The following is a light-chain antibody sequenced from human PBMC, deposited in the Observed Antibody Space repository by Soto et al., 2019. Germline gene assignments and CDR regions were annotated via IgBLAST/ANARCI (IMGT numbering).Light chain of an antibody. J-gene: IGKJ5*01. CDR3: QQRSNRPLT. CDR2: DAS. V-gene: IGKV3-11*01. Sequence: EIVLTQSPATLSLSPGERATLSCRASQSVSSYLAWYQQKPGQAPRLLIYDASNRATGIPARFSGSGSGTDFTLTISSLEPEDFAVYYCQQRSNRPLTFGQGTRLDIK. CDR1: QSVSSY.